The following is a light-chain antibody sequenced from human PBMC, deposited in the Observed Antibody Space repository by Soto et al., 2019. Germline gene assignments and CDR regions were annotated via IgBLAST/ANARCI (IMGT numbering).Light chain of an antibody. CDR2: DAS. Sequence: EIVMTQSPATLSVSPGERATLSCRASQSVSSNLAWYQQKPGQAPRLLIYDASTRATGIPARFRGSGSGTEFTPTISSLQSEDFAVYYCQHYNNWPPWTFGQGTKV. V-gene: IGKV3-15*01. CDR1: QSVSSN. J-gene: IGKJ1*01. CDR3: QHYNNWPPWT.